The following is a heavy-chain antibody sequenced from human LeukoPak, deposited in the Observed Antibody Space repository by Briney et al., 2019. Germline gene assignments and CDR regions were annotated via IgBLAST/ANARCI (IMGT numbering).Heavy chain of an antibody. V-gene: IGHV3-48*03. CDR1: GFTFSSYE. Sequence: GGSLRLSCAASGFTFSSYEMNWVRQAPGKGLEWVSYISSSGSTRYYADSVKGRFTFSRDNAKNSLYLQMNTLRADDTAVYYCAKDGGTHFDHWGQGTLVTVSS. J-gene: IGHJ4*02. CDR3: AKDGGTHFDH. CDR2: ISSSGSTR. D-gene: IGHD1-26*01.